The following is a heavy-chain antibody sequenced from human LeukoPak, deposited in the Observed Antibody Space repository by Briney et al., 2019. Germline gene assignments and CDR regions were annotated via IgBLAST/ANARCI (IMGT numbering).Heavy chain of an antibody. V-gene: IGHV7-4-1*02. CDR1: GYTFTSYA. CDR3: ARDVLTMVRGVIILDYDAFDI. D-gene: IGHD3-10*01. CDR2: INTNTGNP. Sequence: GASVKVSCKASGYTFTSYAMNWVRQAPGQGLEWMGWINTNTGNPTYAQGFTGRFVFSLDTSVSTAYLQISSLKAEDTAVYYCARDVLTMVRGVIILDYDAFDIWGQGTMVTVSS. J-gene: IGHJ3*02.